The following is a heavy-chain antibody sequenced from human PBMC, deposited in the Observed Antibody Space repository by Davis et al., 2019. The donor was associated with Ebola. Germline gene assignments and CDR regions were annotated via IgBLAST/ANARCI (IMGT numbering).Heavy chain of an antibody. J-gene: IGHJ6*04. D-gene: IGHD3-3*01. V-gene: IGHV3-23*01. CDR3: ARSGLSFGVIKYHNGMGV. CDR2: ISGSGGST. CDR1: GFTFSSYA. Sequence: GGSLRLSCAASGFTFSSYAMTWVRQAPGKGLEWVSAISGSGGSTYYADSVKGRFTVSRDNSKKTMYLQMNSLRAEDTAVYYCARSGLSFGVIKYHNGMGVWGKGTTVTVSS.